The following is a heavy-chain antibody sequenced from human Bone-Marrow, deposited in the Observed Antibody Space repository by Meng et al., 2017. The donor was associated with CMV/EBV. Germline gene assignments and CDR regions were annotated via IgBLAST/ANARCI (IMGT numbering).Heavy chain of an antibody. Sequence: GGSLRLSCAASGFTFSSYAMHWVRQAPGKGLEWVAVISYDGSNKYYADSVKGRFTISRDNSKNTLYLQMNSLRAEDTAVYYCARHWGDIVVVPAAELGFDPWGQGTLVTVSS. V-gene: IGHV3-30-3*01. CDR3: ARHWGDIVVVPAAELGFDP. CDR2: ISYDGSNK. CDR1: GFTFSSYA. J-gene: IGHJ5*02. D-gene: IGHD2-2*01.